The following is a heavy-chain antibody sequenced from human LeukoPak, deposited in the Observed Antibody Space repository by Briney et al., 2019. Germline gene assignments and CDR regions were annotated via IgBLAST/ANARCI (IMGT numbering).Heavy chain of an antibody. V-gene: IGHV3-11*05. CDR2: ISDNSRHT. CDR3: ARGDGYNFFDY. CDR1: GFTFSDYY. Sequence: PGGSLRLSCAASGFTFSDYYMSWIRQAPGKGLEWISYISDNSRHTSYADSVKGRFTISRDNSENTLYLQMKSLRAEDTAVYYCARGDGYNFFDYWGQGTLVTVSS. J-gene: IGHJ4*02. D-gene: IGHD5-24*01.